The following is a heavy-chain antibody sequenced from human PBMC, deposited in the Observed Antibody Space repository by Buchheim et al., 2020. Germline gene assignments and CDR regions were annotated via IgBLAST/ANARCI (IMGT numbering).Heavy chain of an antibody. Sequence: EVQLLESGGGLVQPGGSLRLSCAASGFTFSSYSMNWVRQAPGKGLEWVSYISSSSTIYYADSVKGRFTISRDNAKNSLYLQMNSLRDEDTAVYYCARGLLTAIHYYYGMDVWGQGTT. J-gene: IGHJ6*02. CDR3: ARGLLTAIHYYYGMDV. V-gene: IGHV3-48*02. CDR1: GFTFSSYS. D-gene: IGHD2-21*02. CDR2: ISSSSTI.